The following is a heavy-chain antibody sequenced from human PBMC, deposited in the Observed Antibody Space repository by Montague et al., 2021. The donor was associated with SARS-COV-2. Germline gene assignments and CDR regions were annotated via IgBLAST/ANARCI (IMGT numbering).Heavy chain of an antibody. Sequence: SLRLSCAASGFTFSSYAMHWVRQAPGKGLEWVAVISYDGSNKYYADSVKGRFTISRDNSKNTLYLQMNSLRAEDTAVYYCASVLVGAFDYWGQGTLVTVSS. J-gene: IGHJ4*02. CDR1: GFTFSSYA. CDR3: ASVLVGAFDY. D-gene: IGHD1-26*01. CDR2: ISYDGSNK. V-gene: IGHV3-30-3*01.